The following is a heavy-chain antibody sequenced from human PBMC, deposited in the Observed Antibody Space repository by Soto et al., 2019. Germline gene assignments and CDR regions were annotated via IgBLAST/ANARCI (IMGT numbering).Heavy chain of an antibody. CDR3: AKETNAYEINF. V-gene: IGHV3-30-3*01. Sequence: QVQLVESGGGVVQPGRSLRLSCAASGFIFSGYAMHWVRQAPGKGLEWVAVISYDGNTQYYADSVKGRFTVSRDNSNNMLYVQMNNLRDEDTATYYCAKETNAYEINFWGQGTLVTVSS. CDR2: ISYDGNTQ. J-gene: IGHJ4*02. CDR1: GFIFSGYA. D-gene: IGHD3-9*01.